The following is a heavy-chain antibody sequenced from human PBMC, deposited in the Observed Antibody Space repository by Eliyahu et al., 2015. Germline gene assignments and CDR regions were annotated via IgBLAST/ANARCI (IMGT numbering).Heavy chain of an antibody. J-gene: IGHJ4*02. V-gene: IGHV2-26*01. Sequence: QVTLKESGPVLVKPTETLTLTCTVXGFSXSNARMXVXWIRXPPGKALEWLAHIFSNDEKSYSTSLKSRLTISKDTSKSQVVLTMTNMDPVDTATYYCARNRDTMVRGGRARYFDYWGQGTLVTVSS. CDR2: IFSNDEK. CDR1: GFSXSNARMX. D-gene: IGHD3-10*01. CDR3: ARNRDTMVRGGRARYFDY.